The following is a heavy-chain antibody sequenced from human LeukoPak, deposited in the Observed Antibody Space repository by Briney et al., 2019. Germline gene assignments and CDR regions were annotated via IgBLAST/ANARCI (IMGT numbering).Heavy chain of an antibody. Sequence: GGSLRLSCAASGFTFSAYEMNWVRQAPGKGLEWVSYIGSSGSTVYYADSVKGRFTISRDNAKNSLYMQMEGLRDEDTAIYYCARDTLEYSNSPDALDIWGQGTMVTVSS. CDR1: GFTFSAYE. CDR3: ARDTLEYSNSPDALDI. J-gene: IGHJ3*02. V-gene: IGHV3-48*03. D-gene: IGHD4-23*01. CDR2: IGSSGSTV.